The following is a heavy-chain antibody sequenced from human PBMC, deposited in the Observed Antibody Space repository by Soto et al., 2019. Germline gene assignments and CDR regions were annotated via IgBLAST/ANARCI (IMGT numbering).Heavy chain of an antibody. D-gene: IGHD3-3*01. V-gene: IGHV3-15*01. CDR1: GFTFTNAW. J-gene: IGHJ6*02. CDR2: IKSETDGGTT. CDR3: TTDRGSRDFWSGSMLSYYGMDL. Sequence: VGSLRLSCAVSGFTFTNAWMSWVRQAPGKGLEWVGRIKSETDGGTTDYAAPVKGRFTISRDESKNTLYLQMNSLKTEDTAVYYCTTDRGSRDFWSGSMLSYYGMDLWGQGTTVTVSS.